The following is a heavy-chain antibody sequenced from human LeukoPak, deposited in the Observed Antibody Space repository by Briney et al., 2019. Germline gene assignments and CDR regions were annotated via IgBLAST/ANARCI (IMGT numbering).Heavy chain of an antibody. V-gene: IGHV3-23*01. CDR2: ISGSGGST. CDR1: GFTFSSYA. D-gene: IGHD4-17*01. J-gene: IGHJ3*02. Sequence: GGSLRLSCAASGFTFSSYAMSWVRQAPGEGLEWVSAISGSGGSTYYADSVKGRFTISRDNSKNTLYLQMNSLRAEDTAVYYCAKQSYGDYLYNAFDIWGQGTMVTVSS. CDR3: AKQSYGDYLYNAFDI.